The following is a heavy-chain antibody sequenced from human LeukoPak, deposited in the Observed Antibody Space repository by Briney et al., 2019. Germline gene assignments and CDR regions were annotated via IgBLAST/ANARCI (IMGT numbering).Heavy chain of an antibody. V-gene: IGHV4-30-2*01. D-gene: IGHD3-10*01. Sequence: PSETLSLTCAVSGGSISSGGYSWRWIRQPPGKGLEWIGYIYHSGSTYYNPSLKSRFTISVDRSKNQFSLKLSSVTAADTAVYYCARGGTMVRGVIIRQFDYWGQGTLVTVSS. J-gene: IGHJ4*02. CDR3: ARGGTMVRGVIIRQFDY. CDR2: IYHSGST. CDR1: GGSISSGGYS.